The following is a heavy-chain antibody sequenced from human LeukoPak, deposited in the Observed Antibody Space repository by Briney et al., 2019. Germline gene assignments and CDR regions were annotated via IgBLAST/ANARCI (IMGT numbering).Heavy chain of an antibody. Sequence: PGGSLRLSCAASGFTFSSYAMHWVRQAPGKGLEWVAVISYDGSNRYYADSVKGRFTISRDNAKNSLYLQMNSLRDEDTAVYYCARGTARIFDYWGQGTLVTVSS. J-gene: IGHJ4*02. V-gene: IGHV3-30*04. CDR3: ARGTARIFDY. CDR2: ISYDGSNR. CDR1: GFTFSSYA. D-gene: IGHD5-12*01.